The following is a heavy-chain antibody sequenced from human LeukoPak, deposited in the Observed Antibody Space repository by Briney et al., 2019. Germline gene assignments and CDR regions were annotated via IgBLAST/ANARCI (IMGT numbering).Heavy chain of an antibody. D-gene: IGHD3-22*01. CDR3: ARDNYYDSSGGFDY. J-gene: IGHJ4*02. V-gene: IGHV4-31*03. CDR2: IYYSGST. CDR1: GGSISSGGYY. Sequence: SETLSLTCTVSGGSISSGGYYWSWIRQHPGKGLEWIGYIYYSGSTYYNPFLKSRVTISVDTSKNQFSLKLSSVTAADTAVYYCARDNYYDSSGGFDYWSQGTLVTVSS.